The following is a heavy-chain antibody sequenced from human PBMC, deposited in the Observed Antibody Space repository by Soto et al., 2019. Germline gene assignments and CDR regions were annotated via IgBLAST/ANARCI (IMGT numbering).Heavy chain of an antibody. J-gene: IGHJ6*02. V-gene: IGHV5-10-1*01. D-gene: IGHD6-13*01. CDR3: ARHGSSWYLGMDV. CDR1: GYSFTIYW. CDR2: IDPSDSYT. Sequence: GESLKISCNGSGYSFTIYWISLVLQMPGKGLEWMGRIDPSDSYTNYSPSFQGHVTISADKSISTAYLQWSSLKASDTAMYYCARHGSSWYLGMDVWGQGTTVTVSS.